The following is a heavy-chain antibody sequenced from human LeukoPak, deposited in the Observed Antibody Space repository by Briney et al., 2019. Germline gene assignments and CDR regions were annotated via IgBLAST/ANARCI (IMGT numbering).Heavy chain of an antibody. CDR1: GYSISSSNW. Sequence: SDTLSLTCAVSGYSISSSNWWGWIRHPPGKALEWIGYIYYSGSTNYNPSLKSRVTMSVDRSKNQFSLKLSSVTAADTAVYYCARGIIAAAEHQLDYWGQGTLVTVSS. J-gene: IGHJ4*02. V-gene: IGHV4-28*01. CDR3: ARGIIAAAEHQLDY. D-gene: IGHD6-13*01. CDR2: IYYSGST.